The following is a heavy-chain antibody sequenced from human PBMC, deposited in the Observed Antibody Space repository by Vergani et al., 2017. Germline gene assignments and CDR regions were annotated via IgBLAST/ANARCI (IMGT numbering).Heavy chain of an antibody. V-gene: IGHV1-18*04. CDR3: ARDLGWLIRPLSSFDY. D-gene: IGHD6-19*01. J-gene: IGHJ4*02. CDR2: ISAYKGNT. Sequence: VQLVQSGAEVKKPGESLKISCKGSGYSFTSYWIGWVRQMPGKGLEWMGWISAYKGNTNYAQKLQGRVTMTTDTSTSTAYMELRSLRSDYTAVYYCARDLGWLIRPLSSFDYWGQGTLVTVSS. CDR1: GYSFTSYW.